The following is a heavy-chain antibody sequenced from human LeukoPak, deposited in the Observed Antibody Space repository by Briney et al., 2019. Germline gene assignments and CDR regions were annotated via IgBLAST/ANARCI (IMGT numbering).Heavy chain of an antibody. CDR1: GGSFSGYY. CDR3: ARGLRKIAVAGHKDY. J-gene: IGHJ4*02. V-gene: IGHV4-34*01. D-gene: IGHD6-19*01. CDR2: INHSGST. Sequence: SETLSLTCAVYGGSFSGYYWSWIRQPPGKGLEWIGEINHSGSTNYNPSLKSRVTISVDTSKNQFSLKLSSVTAADTAVYYCARGLRKIAVAGHKDYWGQGTLVTVSP.